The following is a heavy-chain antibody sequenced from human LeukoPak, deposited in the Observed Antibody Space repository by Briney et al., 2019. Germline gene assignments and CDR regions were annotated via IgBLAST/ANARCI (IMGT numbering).Heavy chain of an antibody. CDR2: IRSKAYGGTT. J-gene: IGHJ4*02. Sequence: AGGSLRLSCTASGFTFGDYAMSWVRQAPGKGLEWVGFIRSKAYGGTTEYAASVKGRFTISRDDSTSIAYLQMNSLKTEDTAVYYCTSPFSGGINYWGQGTLVTVSS. CDR1: GFTFGDYA. D-gene: IGHD3-10*01. CDR3: TSPFSGGINY. V-gene: IGHV3-49*04.